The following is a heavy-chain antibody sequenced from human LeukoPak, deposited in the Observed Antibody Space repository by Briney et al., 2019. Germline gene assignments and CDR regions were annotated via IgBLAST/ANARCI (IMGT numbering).Heavy chain of an antibody. V-gene: IGHV4-4*07. CDR1: GGTISSYY. J-gene: IGHJ4*02. Sequence: SETLTLTCTVSGGTISSYYWSWIRQPAGKGLEWIGRIYTSGSTNYNPSLKRRVTMSVDTSKNQFSLKLSYVTAADTAVYYCARDGDSGYDWPQYFDYGGQGTLVTVSS. CDR2: IYTSGST. D-gene: IGHD5-12*01. CDR3: ARDGDSGYDWPQYFDY.